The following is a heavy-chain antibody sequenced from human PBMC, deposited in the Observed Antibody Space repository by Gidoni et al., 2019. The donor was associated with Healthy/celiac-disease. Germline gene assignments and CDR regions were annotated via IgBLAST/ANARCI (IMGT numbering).Heavy chain of an antibody. CDR3: ARDYGDYYPLED. CDR1: GGSISSSSYY. J-gene: IGHJ4*02. CDR2: IYYSGST. V-gene: IGHV4-39*02. D-gene: IGHD4-17*01. Sequence: QLQLQESGPGLVKPSETLSLTCTVPGGSISSSSYYWGWIRQPPGKGLEWSGSIYYSGSTYYNPSLRSRVTISVDTSKTQFSLKLSSVTAADTAVYYCARDYGDYYPLEDWGQGTLVTVSS.